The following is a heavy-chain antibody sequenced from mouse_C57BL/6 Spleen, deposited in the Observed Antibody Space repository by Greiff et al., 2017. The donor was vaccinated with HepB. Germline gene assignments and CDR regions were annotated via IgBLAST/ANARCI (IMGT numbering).Heavy chain of an antibody. V-gene: IGHV1-81*01. CDR3: ARGAYGPLDY. CDR1: GYTFTSYG. CDR2: IYPRSGNT. J-gene: IGHJ2*01. D-gene: IGHD1-2*01. Sequence: VQVVESGAELARPGASVKLSCKASGYTFTSYGISWVKQRTGQGLEWIGEIYPRSGNTYYNEKFKGKATLTADKSSSTAYMELRSLTSEDSAVYFCARGAYGPLDYWGQGTTLTVSS.